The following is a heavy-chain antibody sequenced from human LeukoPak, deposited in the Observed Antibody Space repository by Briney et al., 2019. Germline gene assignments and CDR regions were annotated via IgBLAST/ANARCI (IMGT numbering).Heavy chain of an antibody. D-gene: IGHD2-2*01. CDR2: VYDTGST. CDR1: GGSITGYY. Sequence: SETLSLTCTVSGGSITGYYWSWIRQPPGKELEWVGSVYDTGSTNYNPSLNSRVTISLDMSMNQFSLKLRSVTAADTAVYYCARGGPVPAAFYFDHWGQGNLVTVSS. V-gene: IGHV4-59*12. CDR3: ARGGPVPAAFYFDH. J-gene: IGHJ4*02.